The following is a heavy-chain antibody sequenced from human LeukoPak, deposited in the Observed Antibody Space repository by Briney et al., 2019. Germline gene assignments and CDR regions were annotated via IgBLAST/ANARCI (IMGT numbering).Heavy chain of an antibody. CDR2: ISGSSGGT. CDR1: GFTFSNYA. J-gene: IGHJ4*02. V-gene: IGHV3-23*01. CDR3: AKGGGSGNYRPDY. D-gene: IGHD1-26*01. Sequence: GGSLRLSCAASGFTFSNYAMSWVRQAPGKGLEWVSGISGSSGGTNYGDSVQGRFTISRDNSKNTLYLQMNSLRAEDTAVYYCAKGGGSGNYRPDYWGQGTLVTVSS.